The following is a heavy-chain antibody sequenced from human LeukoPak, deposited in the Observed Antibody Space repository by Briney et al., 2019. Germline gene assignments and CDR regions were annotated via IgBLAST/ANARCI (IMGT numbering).Heavy chain of an antibody. CDR2: IDPSDSYT. CDR1: GSIFTSYW. CDR3: ATHPAYCSGGSCYGNWFDP. Sequence: GASLLISCKGSGSIFTSYWISWVRQLPGKGLEWMGRIDPSDSYTNYSPSFQGHVTISADKSISTAYLQWSSLKASDTAMYYCATHPAYCSGGSCYGNWFDPWGQGTLVTVSS. V-gene: IGHV5-10-1*01. D-gene: IGHD2-15*01. J-gene: IGHJ5*02.